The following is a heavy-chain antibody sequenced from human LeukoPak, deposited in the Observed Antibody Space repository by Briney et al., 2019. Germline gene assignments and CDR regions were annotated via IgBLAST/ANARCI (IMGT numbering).Heavy chain of an antibody. Sequence: ASVKVSCKASGYTFTNYYMQWVRQAPGQGLEWIGIINPSPGSTTYAQKFQGKVTMTRDTSTSTVYMELSSLRSEDTAVYYCARGGLLQKYNCFDPWGQGTLVTVSS. CDR1: GYTFTNYY. V-gene: IGHV1-46*01. CDR2: INPSPGST. D-gene: IGHD3-10*01. CDR3: ARGGLLQKYNCFDP. J-gene: IGHJ5*02.